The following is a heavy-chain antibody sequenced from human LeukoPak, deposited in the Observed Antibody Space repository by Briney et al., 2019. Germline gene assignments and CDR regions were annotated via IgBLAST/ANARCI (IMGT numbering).Heavy chain of an antibody. D-gene: IGHD6-6*01. J-gene: IGHJ5*02. CDR2: ISGSGGST. V-gene: IGHV3-23*01. Sequence: PPGGSLRLSCAASGFTFSSYAMSWVRQAPGKGLEWVSAISGSGGSTYYADSVKGRFTISRDNSKNTLYLQMNSLRAEDTAVYYCARTPRRVAARQPNWFDPWGQGTLVTVSS. CDR1: GFTFSSYA. CDR3: ARTPRRVAARQPNWFDP.